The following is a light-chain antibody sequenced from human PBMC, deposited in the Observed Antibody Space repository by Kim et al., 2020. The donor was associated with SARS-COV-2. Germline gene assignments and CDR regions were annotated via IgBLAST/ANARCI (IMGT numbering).Light chain of an antibody. J-gene: IGKJ2*01. CDR3: QQYYSTPS. CDR2: WAS. V-gene: IGKV4-1*01. CDR1: QSVLYSSNNKNY. Sequence: RATINCKSSQSVLYSSNNKNYLAWYQQKPGQPPKLLIYWASTRESGVPDRFSGSGSGTDFTLTISSLQAEDVAVYYCQQYYSTPSFGQGTRLEI.